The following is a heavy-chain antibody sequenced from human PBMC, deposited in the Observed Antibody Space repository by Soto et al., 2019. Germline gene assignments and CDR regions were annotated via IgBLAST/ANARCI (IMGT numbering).Heavy chain of an antibody. CDR2: ISVSGTDT. CDR3: AFPSRLPNY. CDR1: GFTFTDYY. V-gene: IGHV3-11*03. D-gene: IGHD2-15*01. Sequence: GGSLRLSCVASGFTFTDYYMNWVRQTPGKGLEWLSYISVSGTDTNYADSVKGRFTIYRDNAKRSIYLQMNSLRVEDTAVYYCAFPSRLPNYWGQGTLVTVSS. J-gene: IGHJ4*02.